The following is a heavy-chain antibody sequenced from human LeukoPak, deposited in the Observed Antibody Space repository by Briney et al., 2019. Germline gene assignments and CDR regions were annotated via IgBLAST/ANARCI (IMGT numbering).Heavy chain of an antibody. CDR3: ARAFQSLGGLSLPDY. CDR2: INTHTGNP. V-gene: IGHV7-4-1*02. Sequence: ASVKVSCKASGDTFTKYAVNWVRQAPGQGLEWMGWINTHTGNPTYAQGFTGRFVFSFDTSVSTTYLQIISLKAEDTAVYFCARAFQSLGGLSLPDYWGQGTLVTVSS. J-gene: IGHJ4*02. CDR1: GDTFTKYA. D-gene: IGHD3-16*02.